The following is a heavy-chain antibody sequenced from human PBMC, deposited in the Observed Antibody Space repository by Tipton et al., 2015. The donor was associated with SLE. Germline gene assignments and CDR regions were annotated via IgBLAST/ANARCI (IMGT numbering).Heavy chain of an antibody. Sequence: TLSLTCTVSGGSIGSFYWSWIRQPPGKGLEWIGNIDYTANPNYSPSLKSRVTISIDTSTNHFSLKLRSVTAADTAVYYCARERDYGGNWDIWGQGTMVTVSS. CDR2: IDYTANP. J-gene: IGHJ3*02. CDR1: GGSIGSFY. CDR3: ARERDYGGNWDI. D-gene: IGHD4-23*01. V-gene: IGHV4-59*01.